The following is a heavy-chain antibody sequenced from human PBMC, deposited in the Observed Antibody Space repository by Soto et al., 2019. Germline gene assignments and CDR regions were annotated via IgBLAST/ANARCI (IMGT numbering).Heavy chain of an antibody. V-gene: IGHV3-73*01. Sequence: GGSLRLSCAASGFTFSGSSMHWVRQASGKGLEWVGRIRGKTDTYATAYAAPVRGRFTISRDDSKNTAYLQMNSLKTEDTAVYFCTKSIGASAMDVWGQGTTVTVSS. CDR3: TKSIGASAMDV. D-gene: IGHD6-6*01. J-gene: IGHJ6*02. CDR2: IRGKTDTYAT. CDR1: GFTFSGSS.